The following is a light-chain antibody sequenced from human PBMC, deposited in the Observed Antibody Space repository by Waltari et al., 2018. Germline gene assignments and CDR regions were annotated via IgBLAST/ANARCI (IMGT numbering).Light chain of an antibody. J-gene: IGKJ1*01. CDR1: QSVSRD. V-gene: IGKV3-20*01. CDR3: EHYQRLRAT. Sequence: SCRASQSVSRDLVGYQQKPGQAPRLLIYGASNRATGIRDRFSGGGSGTDFSLTISSLEPEDVAVYYCEHYQRLRATVGQGTKVEIK. CDR2: GAS.